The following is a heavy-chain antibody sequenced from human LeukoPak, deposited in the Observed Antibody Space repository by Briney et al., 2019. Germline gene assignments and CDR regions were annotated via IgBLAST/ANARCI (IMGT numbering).Heavy chain of an antibody. J-gene: IGHJ2*01. CDR2: ISSSGGSI. Sequence: GGSLRRSCAASGFTFSDYAMHWVRPAPGKELEYVSAISSSGGSIHYANSVKGRFTISRDNSKNTLYLQMDSLRAEDMAVSYCARDTCGCGSGWHLYWYFDLWGRGTLVTVSS. CDR1: GFTFSDYA. D-gene: IGHD6-19*01. CDR3: ARDTCGCGSGWHLYWYFDL. V-gene: IGHV3-64*01.